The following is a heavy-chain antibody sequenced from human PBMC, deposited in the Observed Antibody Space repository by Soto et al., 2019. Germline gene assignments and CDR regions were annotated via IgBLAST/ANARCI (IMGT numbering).Heavy chain of an antibody. J-gene: IGHJ3*02. CDR2: IYYSGST. CDR3: ARAEYCSGGSCYSFNAFDI. V-gene: IGHV4-59*01. D-gene: IGHD2-15*01. Sequence: SETLSLTCTVSGGSISSYYWSWIRQPPGKGLERIGYIYYSGSTNYNPSLKSRVTISVDTSKNQFSLKLSSVTAADTAVYYCARAEYCSGGSCYSFNAFDIWGQGTMVTVSS. CDR1: GGSISSYY.